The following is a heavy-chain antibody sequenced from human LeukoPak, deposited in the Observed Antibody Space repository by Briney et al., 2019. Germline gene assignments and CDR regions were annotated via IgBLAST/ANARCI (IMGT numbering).Heavy chain of an antibody. CDR1: GGSISRYY. Sequence: SETLSLTCTVSGGSISRYYWSWIRQPPGKGLEWIGYIDYSGSTNYNPSLKSRLTISVDTSKNQFSLKLSSVTAADTAVYYCAKGPGREEDWFDPWGQGTLVTVSS. J-gene: IGHJ5*02. CDR3: AKGPGREEDWFDP. CDR2: IDYSGST. V-gene: IGHV4-59*01. D-gene: IGHD3-10*01.